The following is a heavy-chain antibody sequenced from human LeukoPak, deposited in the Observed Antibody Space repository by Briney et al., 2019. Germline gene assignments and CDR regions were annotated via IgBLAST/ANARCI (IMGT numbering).Heavy chain of an antibody. CDR2: SNPNRVGT. CDR3: ARSGFVGFGELDDY. D-gene: IGHD3-10*01. J-gene: IGHJ4*02. CDR1: GYTLTRYY. V-gene: IGHV1-2*02. Sequence: GASVKVSCKPSGYTLTRYYMHLVRQAPGHPLEGMGGSNPNRVGTNYAQEFQGRVTMTRDKSISPAYMELSRLRSDDKAVYYCARSGFVGFGELDDYWGPGTVVTVSS.